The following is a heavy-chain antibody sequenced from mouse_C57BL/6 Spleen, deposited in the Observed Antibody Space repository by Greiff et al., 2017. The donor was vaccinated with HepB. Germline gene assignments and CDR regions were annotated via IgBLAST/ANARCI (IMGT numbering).Heavy chain of an antibody. J-gene: IGHJ3*01. CDR2: IYPGDGDT. V-gene: IGHV1-82*01. D-gene: IGHD1-1*01. CDR1: GYAFSSSW. Sequence: VQLQQSGPELVKPGASVKISCKASGYAFSSSWMNWVKQRPGKGLEWIGRIYPGDGDTNYNGKFKGKATLTADKSSSTAYMQLSSLASEDSAVYFCAKDLITAVVASWGQGTLVTVSA. CDR3: AKDLITAVVAS.